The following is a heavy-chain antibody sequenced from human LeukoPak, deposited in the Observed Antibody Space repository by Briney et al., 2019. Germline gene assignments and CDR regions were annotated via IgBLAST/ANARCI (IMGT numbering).Heavy chain of an antibody. V-gene: IGHV4-59*08. Sequence: SETLSLTCTVSGGSISSYYWSWIRQPPGKGLEWIGYIYYSGSTNYNPSLKSRVTISVDTSKNQFSLKLSSVTAADTAVYYCARYRSRDYDSSGYYSSLGYCYYYYGMDVWGQGTTVTVSS. D-gene: IGHD3-22*01. J-gene: IGHJ6*02. CDR1: GGSISSYY. CDR2: IYYSGST. CDR3: ARYRSRDYDSSGYYSSLGYCYYYYGMDV.